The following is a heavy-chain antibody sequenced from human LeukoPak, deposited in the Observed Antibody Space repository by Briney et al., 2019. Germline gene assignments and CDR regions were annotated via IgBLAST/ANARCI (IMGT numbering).Heavy chain of an antibody. V-gene: IGHV1-2*02. D-gene: IGHD5-18*01. Sequence: GASVKVSCKASGYTFTGYYMHWVRQAPGQGLEWMGWINPNSGGTNYAQKFQGRVTMTRDTSISTAYMELSRLRSDDTAVYYCARGTGYSYGYSGYWGQGTLVTVSS. J-gene: IGHJ4*02. CDR3: ARGTGYSYGYSGY. CDR2: INPNSGGT. CDR1: GYTFTGYY.